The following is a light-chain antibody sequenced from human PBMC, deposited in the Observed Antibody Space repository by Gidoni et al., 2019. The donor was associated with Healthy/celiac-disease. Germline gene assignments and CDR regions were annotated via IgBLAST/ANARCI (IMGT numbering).Light chain of an antibody. CDR1: QSVSSSY. V-gene: IGKV3-20*01. Sequence: EIVLTQSPGTLSLSPGERATLSCRASQSVSSSYLAWYQQKPGQAPRLLIYGASSRATGIPDRFGGSGSGTDFTLTISRLEPEDFAVYYCQQYGSSRWTFXXXTKVEIK. J-gene: IGKJ1*01. CDR3: QQYGSSRWT. CDR2: GAS.